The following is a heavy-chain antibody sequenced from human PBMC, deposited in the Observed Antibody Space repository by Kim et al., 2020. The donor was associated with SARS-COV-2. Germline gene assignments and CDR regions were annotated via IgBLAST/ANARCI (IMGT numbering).Heavy chain of an antibody. Sequence: SEILSLTCAVYGGSFSGYSCSWIRQPPGKGLEWIGEINHSGSTNYNPSLKSRVTISVDTSKNQFSLKLSSVTAADTAVYYCARGPNTYYYGSGQNWFDPWGQRTLVTVSS. V-gene: IGHV4-34*01. CDR1: GGSFSGYS. J-gene: IGHJ5*02. CDR3: ARGPNTYYYGSGQNWFDP. CDR2: INHSGST. D-gene: IGHD3-10*01.